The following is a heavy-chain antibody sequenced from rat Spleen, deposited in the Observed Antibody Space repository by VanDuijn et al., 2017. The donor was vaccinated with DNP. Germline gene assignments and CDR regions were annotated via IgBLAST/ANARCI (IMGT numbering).Heavy chain of an antibody. V-gene: IGHV5-17*01. CDR2: IGNDGSRT. J-gene: IGHJ1*01. CDR1: GLTFSGSA. D-gene: IGHD1-6*01. Sequence: EVQLVESGGGLVQPGRSLKLSCAASGLTFSGSAMAWVRQTPEKGLEWVATIGNDGSRTYYRDSVKGRFTISRENAKGTLYLQMDSLRSEDTATYYCARHVSGIPYWYFDFWGPGTMVTVSS. CDR3: ARHVSGIPYWYFDF.